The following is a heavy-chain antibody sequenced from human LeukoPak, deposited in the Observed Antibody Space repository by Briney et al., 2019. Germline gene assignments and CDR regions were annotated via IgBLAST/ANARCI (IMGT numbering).Heavy chain of an antibody. V-gene: IGHV4-4*07. D-gene: IGHD2-2*02. J-gene: IGHJ6*03. CDR2: IYTSGST. CDR3: ARDYRYCSSTSCYTTSYYYYYMDV. Sequence: SETLSLTCTVSGGSISSYYWSWIRQPAGKGLEWIGRIYTSGSTNYNPSLKSRVTISVDTSKNQFSLKLSSVTAADTAVYYCARDYRYCSSTSCYTTSYYYYYMDVWGKGTKVTVSS. CDR1: GGSISSYY.